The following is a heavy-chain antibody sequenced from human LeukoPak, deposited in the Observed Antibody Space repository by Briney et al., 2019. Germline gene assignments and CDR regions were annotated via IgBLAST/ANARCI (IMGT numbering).Heavy chain of an antibody. CDR2: IIPIFGTA. Sequence: GASVKVSCKASGGTFSSYAISWVRQAPGQGLEWMGGIIPIFGTANYAQKFQGRVTITADESTSTAYMELSSLRSEDTAVYYCARDRDYGGGGVFDYWGQGTLVTVSS. D-gene: IGHD4-23*01. V-gene: IGHV1-69*13. CDR1: GGTFSSYA. J-gene: IGHJ4*02. CDR3: ARDRDYGGGGVFDY.